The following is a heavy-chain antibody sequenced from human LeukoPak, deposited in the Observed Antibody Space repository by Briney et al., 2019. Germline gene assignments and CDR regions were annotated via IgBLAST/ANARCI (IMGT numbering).Heavy chain of an antibody. CDR2: IYTRGGT. D-gene: IGHD2-21*02. J-gene: IGHJ6*03. Sequence: SETLSLTCTVSGGSISSGRDYGNWIRQPAGKGLEWIGRIYTRGGTNYNPSLRSRITISVDTSKNHFSLRLSSVTAADTAVNYCARTYCGGDCRGYYYSYYMDVWGKGTTVTISS. CDR1: GGSISSGRDY. CDR3: ARTYCGGDCRGYYYSYYMDV. V-gene: IGHV4-61*02.